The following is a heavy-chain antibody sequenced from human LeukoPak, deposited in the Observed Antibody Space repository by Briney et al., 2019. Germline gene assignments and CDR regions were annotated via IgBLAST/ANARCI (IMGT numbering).Heavy chain of an antibody. CDR1: GFTFNRHG. CDR3: AKDRAYYYNTNAYYYVGFDF. J-gene: IGHJ4*02. D-gene: IGHD3-22*01. V-gene: IGHV3-30*18. CDR2: ISYDGSKK. Sequence: GGSLRLSCAASGFTFNRHGLHWVRQAPGKGLEWVAVISYDGSKKYYADSVKGRFTISRDTSKNTLYLQMNSLRAEDTAVYYCAKDRAYYYNTNAYYYVGFDFWGQGTLVTVSS.